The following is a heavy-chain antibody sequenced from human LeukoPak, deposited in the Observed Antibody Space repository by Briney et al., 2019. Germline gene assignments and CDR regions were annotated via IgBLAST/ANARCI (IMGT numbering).Heavy chain of an antibody. J-gene: IGHJ6*02. CDR2: ISSSSSYT. CDR1: GFTFSDYY. V-gene: IGHV3-11*06. D-gene: IGHD4-11*01. Sequence: GGSLRLSCAASGFTFSDYYMSWIRQAPGEGLEWVSYISSSSSYTNYADSVKGRFTISRDNAKNSLYLQMNSLRAEDTAVYYCARAPHYSNYGPYYYGMDVWGQGTTVTVSS. CDR3: ARAPHYSNYGPYYYGMDV.